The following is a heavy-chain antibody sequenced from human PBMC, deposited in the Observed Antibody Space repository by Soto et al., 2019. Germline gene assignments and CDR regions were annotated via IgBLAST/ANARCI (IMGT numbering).Heavy chain of an antibody. CDR3: ARRSGTYYDFWSGLDV. J-gene: IGHJ6*02. Sequence: WESLTIACKSSGYSFTSYWIGWVRQMPGKGLEWMGIIYPGDSDTRYSPSFQGQVTISADKSISTAYLQWSSLKASDTAMYYCARRSGTYYDFWSGLDVWGQGTTVTVSS. CDR2: IYPGDSDT. CDR1: GYSFTSYW. D-gene: IGHD3-3*01. V-gene: IGHV5-51*01.